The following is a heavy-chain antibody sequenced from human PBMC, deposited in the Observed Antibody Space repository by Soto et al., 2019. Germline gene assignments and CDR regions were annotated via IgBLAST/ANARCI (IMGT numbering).Heavy chain of an antibody. CDR2: ISSSSSYI. J-gene: IGHJ4*02. Sequence: GGSLRLSCAASGFTFSSYSMNWVRQAPGKGLEWVSSISSSSSYIYYADSVKGRFTISRENAKNSLYLQMNSLRAEDTAVYYCARDLVTMVRGVIDYWGQGTLVTVSS. CDR3: ARDLVTMVRGVIDY. D-gene: IGHD3-10*01. CDR1: GFTFSSYS. V-gene: IGHV3-21*01.